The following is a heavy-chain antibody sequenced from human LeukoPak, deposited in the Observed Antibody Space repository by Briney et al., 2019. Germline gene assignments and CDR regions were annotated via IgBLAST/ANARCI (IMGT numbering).Heavy chain of an antibody. V-gene: IGHV3-21*01. CDR1: GFTFSSYS. J-gene: IGHJ6*02. CDR2: ISSSSRYI. D-gene: IGHD2-15*01. CDR3: ARRLVAALDGMDV. Sequence: GGSLRLSCAASGFTFSSYSVNWVRQAPGKGLEWVSSISSSSRYIYYADSVKGRFTISRDNAKNSLYLQMNSLRAEDTAVYYCARRLVAALDGMDVWGQGTTVTDSS.